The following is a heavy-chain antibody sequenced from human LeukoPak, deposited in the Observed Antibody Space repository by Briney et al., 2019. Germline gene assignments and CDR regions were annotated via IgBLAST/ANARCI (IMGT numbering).Heavy chain of an antibody. D-gene: IGHD2-2*01. Sequence: ASVKVSCKASGYTFTSYGISWVRRAPGQGLEWMGWISAYNGNTNYAQKLQGRVTMTTDTSTSTAYMELRSLRSDDTAVYYCATGYCSSTSCPTTSDYWGQGTLVTVSS. CDR2: ISAYNGNT. J-gene: IGHJ4*02. CDR3: ATGYCSSTSCPTTSDY. CDR1: GYTFTSYG. V-gene: IGHV1-18*01.